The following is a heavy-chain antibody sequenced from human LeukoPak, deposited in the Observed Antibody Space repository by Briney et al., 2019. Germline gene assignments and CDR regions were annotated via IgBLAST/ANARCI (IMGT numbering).Heavy chain of an antibody. J-gene: IGHJ4*02. CDR3: ARDLGTVLDY. Sequence: SQTLSLTCAISGDSVSNKNTAWNWIRQSPSRGLEWLGRTYYRSKWHNTYAASVKSRITINPDTSKNQFSLQLNSVTPEDTAVYYCARDLGTVLDYWGQGTLVTVSS. CDR2: TYYRSKWHN. D-gene: IGHD2-8*02. CDR1: GDSVSNKNTA. V-gene: IGHV6-1*01.